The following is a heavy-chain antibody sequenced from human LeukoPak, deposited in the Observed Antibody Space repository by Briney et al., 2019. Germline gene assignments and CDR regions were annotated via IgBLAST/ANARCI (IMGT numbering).Heavy chain of an antibody. CDR2: IYHSGST. Sequence: SETLSLTCTVSGYSISSISSTYYWGWVRQSPGKGLEWIGSIYHSGSTYYNPSLQSRVTISIDTSKNQFSLKLSSVTAADTAVYYCARLGVQNYGGNWGFDYWGQGTLVTVSS. D-gene: IGHD4-23*01. V-gene: IGHV4-38-2*02. J-gene: IGHJ4*02. CDR3: ARLGVQNYGGNWGFDY. CDR1: GYSISSISSTYY.